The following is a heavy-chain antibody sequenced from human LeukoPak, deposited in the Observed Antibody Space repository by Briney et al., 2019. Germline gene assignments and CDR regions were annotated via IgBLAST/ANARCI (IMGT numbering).Heavy chain of an antibody. CDR2: IRYDGSDK. Sequence: GGSLRLSCAASGFTFGGSGMHWVRQAPGKGLEWVAFIRYDGSDKHYADSVKGRFTISRDTSRNTLYLQMNSLRLDDTAVYYCAKDLMRDRWFGESWGQGTLATVSS. V-gene: IGHV3-30*02. J-gene: IGHJ5*02. D-gene: IGHD3-10*01. CDR1: GFTFGGSG. CDR3: AKDLMRDRWFGES.